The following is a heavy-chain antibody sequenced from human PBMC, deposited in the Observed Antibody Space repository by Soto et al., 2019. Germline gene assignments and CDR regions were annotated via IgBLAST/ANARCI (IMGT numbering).Heavy chain of an antibody. J-gene: IGHJ5*02. Sequence: SETLSLTCTVSDGSISSGGYYWSWIRQHPRKGLEWIGYIYYSGSTYYNPSLKSRITISRDTSNNQFSLNLSSVTAADTAVYYCARQATGYYYGWFDPWGQGTLVTVSS. V-gene: IGHV4-31*03. CDR2: IYYSGST. CDR1: DGSISSGGYY. CDR3: ARQATGYYYGWFDP. D-gene: IGHD3-22*01.